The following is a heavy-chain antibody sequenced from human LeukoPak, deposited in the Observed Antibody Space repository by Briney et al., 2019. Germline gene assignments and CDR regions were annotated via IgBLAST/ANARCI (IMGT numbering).Heavy chain of an antibody. CDR1: GFTFSSYG. Sequence: PGGSLRLSCAASGFTFSSYGMHWVRQAPGKGLEWVAVISYDGSNKYYADSVKGRFTISRDNSKNTLYLQMNSLRAEDTAVYYCAKTVAAAGHISFDYWGQGTLVTVSS. CDR2: ISYDGSNK. D-gene: IGHD6-13*01. V-gene: IGHV3-30*18. CDR3: AKTVAAAGHISFDY. J-gene: IGHJ4*02.